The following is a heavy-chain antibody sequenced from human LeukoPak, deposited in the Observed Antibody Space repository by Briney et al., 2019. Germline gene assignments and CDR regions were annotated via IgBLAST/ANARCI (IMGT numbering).Heavy chain of an antibody. J-gene: IGHJ3*02. Sequence: PSQTLSLTCTVSGGSISSGVYYWSWIRQHPGKGLEWIGYSYYSGSTYSNPSLKSRLTMSVDISKNQFSLKLSSVTAADTAVYYCARGVKGLRGAFDIWGQGTMVTVSS. D-gene: IGHD3-10*01. V-gene: IGHV4-31*03. CDR1: GGSISSGVYY. CDR2: SYYSGST. CDR3: ARGVKGLRGAFDI.